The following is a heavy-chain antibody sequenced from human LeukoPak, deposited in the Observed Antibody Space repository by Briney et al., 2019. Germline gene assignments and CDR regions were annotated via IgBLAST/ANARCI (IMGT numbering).Heavy chain of an antibody. CDR2: IYYSGST. CDR1: GGSFSGYY. D-gene: IGHD2/OR15-2a*01. J-gene: IGHJ6*03. CDR3: ARHLPYYPQYYMDV. Sequence: PSETLSLTCAVYGGSFSGYYWGWIRQPPGKGLEWIGSIYYSGSTYYNPSLKSRVTISVDTSKNQFSLKLSSVTAADTAVYYCARHLPYYPQYYMDVWGKGTTVTVSS. V-gene: IGHV4-39*01.